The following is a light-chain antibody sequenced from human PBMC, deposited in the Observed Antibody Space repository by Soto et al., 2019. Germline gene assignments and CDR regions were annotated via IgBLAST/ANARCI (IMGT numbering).Light chain of an antibody. V-gene: IGKV2-28*01. CDR1: QSLLHSNGYNY. CDR2: LGS. J-gene: IGKJ2*02. CDR3: IQALQTPWT. Sequence: DIVMTQSPLSLPVTPGEPASISCRSSQSLLHSNGYNYLDWYLQKPGQSPQLLIYLGSNRASGVPDRFSGSGSGTDFTLKISRVEAEDVGVYYCIQALQTPWTFGQGTNLEIK.